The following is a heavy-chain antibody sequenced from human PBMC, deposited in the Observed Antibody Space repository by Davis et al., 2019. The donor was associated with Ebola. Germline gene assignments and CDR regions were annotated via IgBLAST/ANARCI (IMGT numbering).Heavy chain of an antibody. Sequence: GGSLRLSCAASGFTFSSYAMSWVRQAPGKGLEWVSAISGSGGSTYYADSVKGRFTISRDNSKNTLYLQMNSLRAEDTAVYYCAKDVGQEGKSVRGFEYWGQGTLVTVSS. V-gene: IGHV3-23*01. CDR3: AKDVGQEGKSVRGFEY. J-gene: IGHJ4*02. CDR1: GFTFSSYA. CDR2: ISGSGGST. D-gene: IGHD3-10*01.